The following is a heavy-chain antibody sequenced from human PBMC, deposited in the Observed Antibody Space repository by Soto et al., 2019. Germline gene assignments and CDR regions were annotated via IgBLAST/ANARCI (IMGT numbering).Heavy chain of an antibody. CDR3: ATWRFDY. CDR1: GDSVSSNSAA. CDR2: TYYRSKWYN. V-gene: IGHV6-1*01. Sequence: PSQTLSLTCAISGDSVSSNSAAWHWIRHSPSRGLEWLGRTYYRSKWYNDYAVSMRSRITINPDTTKNQFSLQLNSATPEDTAVYYCATWRFDYWGQGTLVTVSS. J-gene: IGHJ4*02.